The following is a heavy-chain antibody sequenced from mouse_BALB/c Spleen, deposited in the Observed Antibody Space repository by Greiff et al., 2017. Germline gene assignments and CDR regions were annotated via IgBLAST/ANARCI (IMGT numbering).Heavy chain of an antibody. CDR2: ISSGGSYT. CDR3: ARQGAEYDDVSFAY. D-gene: IGHD2-4*01. J-gene: IGHJ3*01. CDR1: GFTFSSYG. V-gene: IGHV5-6*02. Sequence: DVMLVESGGDLVKPGGSLKLSCAASGFTFSSYGMSWVRQTPDKRLEWVATISSGGSYTYYPDSVKGRFTISRDNAKNTLYLQMSSLKSEDTAMYYCARQGAEYDDVSFAYWGQGTLVTVSA.